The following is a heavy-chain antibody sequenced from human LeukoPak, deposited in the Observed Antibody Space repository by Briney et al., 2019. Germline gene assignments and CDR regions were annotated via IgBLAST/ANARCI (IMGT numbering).Heavy chain of an antibody. V-gene: IGHV4-39*01. CDR2: IYYSGST. D-gene: IGHD6-13*01. CDR1: GGSISSSSYY. CDR3: ARHFQKVSYSRFDY. J-gene: IGHJ4*02. Sequence: SETLSLTCTVSGGSISSSSYYWGWIRQPPGKGLEWIGSIYYSGSTYYNPSLKSRVTISVDTSKNQFSLKLSSVTAAGTAVYYCARHFQKVSYSRFDYWGQGTLVTVSS.